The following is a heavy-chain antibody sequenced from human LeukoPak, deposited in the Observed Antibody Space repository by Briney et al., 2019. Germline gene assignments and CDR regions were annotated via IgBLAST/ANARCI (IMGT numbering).Heavy chain of an antibody. D-gene: IGHD6-13*01. CDR3: ASMRYSSSWYEDAFDI. J-gene: IGHJ3*02. V-gene: IGHV1-2*06. CDR1: GYTFTGYY. CDR2: INPNSGGT. Sequence: GASVKVSCKTSGYTFTGYYMHRVRQAPGQGLEWMGRINPNSGGTNYAQKFQGRVTMTRDTSISTAYMEVSRLRSDDTAVYYCASMRYSSSWYEDAFDIWGQGTMVTVSS.